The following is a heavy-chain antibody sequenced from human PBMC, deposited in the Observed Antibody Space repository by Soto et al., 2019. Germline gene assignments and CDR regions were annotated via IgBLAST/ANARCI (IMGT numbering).Heavy chain of an antibody. CDR3: ARDPSDCSSTSCWGYYALDV. D-gene: IGHD2-2*01. CDR2: ISSSGTYI. Sequence: GGSLRLSCAASGFTFSTYSMNWVRQAPGKGLEWVSSISSSGTYIHYADSLKGRFTISRDNARNSLYLQMISLRAEDTAVYYCARDPSDCSSTSCWGYYALDVWGQGTTVTVSS. V-gene: IGHV3-21*01. CDR1: GFTFSTYS. J-gene: IGHJ6*02.